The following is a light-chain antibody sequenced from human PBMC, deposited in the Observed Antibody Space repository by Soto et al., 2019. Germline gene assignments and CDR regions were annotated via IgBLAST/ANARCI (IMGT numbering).Light chain of an antibody. V-gene: IGKV3-11*01. CDR3: QQRSNWTLT. Sequence: IVLTQSPATLSLSPGERATLSCRASQSVDSYLAWYQQKPGQAPRLLIYDASNTATGIPARFSGSESGTDFTLTISSLEPEDCTVYYCQQRSNWTLTFGGGTKVEIK. CDR2: DAS. J-gene: IGKJ4*01. CDR1: QSVDSY.